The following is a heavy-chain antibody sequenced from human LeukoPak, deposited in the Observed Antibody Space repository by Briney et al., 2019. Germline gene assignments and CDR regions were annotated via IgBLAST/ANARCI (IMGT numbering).Heavy chain of an antibody. Sequence: SETLSLTCTVSGGSISSGGNYWTWIRQNPGKGLEWIGYINYSGNAYYNPSLKSRVTISVDTSKNQFSLKLSSVTAADTAVYYCARGQTTYCGGDCYSYYFDYWGQGTLVTVSS. CDR2: INYSGNA. J-gene: IGHJ4*02. V-gene: IGHV4-31*03. CDR3: ARGQTTYCGGDCYSYYFDY. D-gene: IGHD2-21*02. CDR1: GGSISSGGNY.